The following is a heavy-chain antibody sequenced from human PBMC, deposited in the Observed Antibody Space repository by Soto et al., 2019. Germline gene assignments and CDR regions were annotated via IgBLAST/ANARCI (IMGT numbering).Heavy chain of an antibody. D-gene: IGHD2-15*01. J-gene: IGHJ6*03. Sequence: ASVKVSCKASGYTFTSYYMHWVRQAPGQGLEWMGIINPSGGSTSYAQKFQGRVTMTRDTSTSTVYMELSSLRSEDTAVYYCASGSAQGYCSVGSCYPRPTGGGRYYYMDVWGKGTTVTVS. CDR3: ASGSAQGYCSVGSCYPRPTGGGRYYYMDV. CDR1: GYTFTSYY. V-gene: IGHV1-46*03. CDR2: INPSGGST.